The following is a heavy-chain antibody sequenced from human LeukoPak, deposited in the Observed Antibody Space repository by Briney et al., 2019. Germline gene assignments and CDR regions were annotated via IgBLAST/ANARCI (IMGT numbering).Heavy chain of an antibody. Sequence: GGSLRLSCAASGFTFSSYGMHWVRQAPGKGLEWVAFIRYDGNNKYYADSVKGRFTISRDNSKNTLYLQMNSLRAEDTAVYYCAKGWRIAARRHYAFDIWGQGTMVTVSS. CDR1: GFTFSSYG. CDR3: AKGWRIAARRHYAFDI. J-gene: IGHJ3*02. CDR2: IRYDGNNK. V-gene: IGHV3-30*02. D-gene: IGHD6-6*01.